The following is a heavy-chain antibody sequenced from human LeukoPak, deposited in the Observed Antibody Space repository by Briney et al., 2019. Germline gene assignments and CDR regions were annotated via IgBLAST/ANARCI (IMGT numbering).Heavy chain of an antibody. CDR2: INPNSGGT. J-gene: IGHJ4*02. Sequence: ASVKVSCKASGGTFSSYAISWVRQAPGQGLEWMGWINPNSGGTNYAQKFQGRVTMTRDTSISTAYMELSRLRSDDTAVYCCASLYSYGDKNDYWGQGTLVTVSS. CDR1: GGTFSSYA. D-gene: IGHD5-18*01. V-gene: IGHV1-2*02. CDR3: ASLYSYGDKNDY.